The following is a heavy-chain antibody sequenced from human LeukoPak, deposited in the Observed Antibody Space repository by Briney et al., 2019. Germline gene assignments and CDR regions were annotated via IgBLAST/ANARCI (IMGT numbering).Heavy chain of an antibody. CDR2: IYYSGST. Sequence: PSQTLSLTCTVSGGSISSGDYYWRWIRQPPGRGLEWIEYIYYSGSTYYNPSRKSRVTIGVKTAKNKFSLKLSSVTAADTAVYYCARAGYCSGGSCYGRFYYYGMDVWGKGTTVTVSS. J-gene: IGHJ6*04. D-gene: IGHD2-15*01. V-gene: IGHV4-30-4*01. CDR3: ARAGYCSGGSCYGRFYYYGMDV. CDR1: GGSISSGDYY.